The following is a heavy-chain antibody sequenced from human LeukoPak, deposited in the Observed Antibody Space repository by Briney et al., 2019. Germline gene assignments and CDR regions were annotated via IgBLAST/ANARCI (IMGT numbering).Heavy chain of an antibody. D-gene: IGHD3-16*02. CDR3: ARRGQAGYLY. CDR1: GGSFSDYY. Sequence: SETPSLTCAVYGGSFSDYYWSWIRQPPGKGLEWIGEINHSGSTNYNPSLKSRVTISVDTSKNQFSLNLYSVTAADTAVYYCARRGQAGYLYWGQGTLVTVSS. CDR2: INHSGST. V-gene: IGHV4-34*01. J-gene: IGHJ4*02.